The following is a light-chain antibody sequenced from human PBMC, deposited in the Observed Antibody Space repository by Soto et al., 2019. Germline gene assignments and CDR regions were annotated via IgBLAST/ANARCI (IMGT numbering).Light chain of an antibody. V-gene: IGKV3-20*01. CDR3: QRYGSSPWT. Sequence: IVWTQSPGTLSLSPGERATLSCRASQSVSSSYLAWYQQKPGQAPRLLIYGASSRATGIPDRFSGSGSGTDFTLTISRLEPEDFAVYYCQRYGSSPWTFGQGTKVDIK. CDR1: QSVSSSY. J-gene: IGKJ1*01. CDR2: GAS.